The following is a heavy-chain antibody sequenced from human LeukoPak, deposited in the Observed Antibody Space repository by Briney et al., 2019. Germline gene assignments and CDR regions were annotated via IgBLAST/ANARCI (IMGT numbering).Heavy chain of an antibody. J-gene: IGHJ4*02. CDR3: ARALAPTLLYYYDSSGSDLDY. D-gene: IGHD3-22*01. V-gene: IGHV3-30-3*01. CDR2: ISYDGSNK. Sequence: GGSLRLSCAASGFTFSSYAMHWVRQAPGKGLEWVAVISYDGSNKYYADSVKGRFTISRDNSKNTLYLQMNSLRAEDTAVYYCARALAPTLLYYYDSSGSDLDYWGQGTLVTVSS. CDR1: GFTFSSYA.